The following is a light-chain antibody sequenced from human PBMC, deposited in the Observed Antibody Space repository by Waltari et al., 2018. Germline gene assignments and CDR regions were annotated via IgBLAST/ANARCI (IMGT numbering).Light chain of an antibody. CDR3: SSYTSSSTLG. CDR2: DVS. V-gene: IGLV2-14*03. Sequence: QSALTQPASVSGSPGQSITISCTGTSSDVGGYHYVSWYQQHPGKAPKLMIYDVSKRPSGVSNRFSGSKSGNTASRTIAGLQAEDEADYYCSSYTSSSTLGFGTGTKVTVL. CDR1: SSDVGGYHY. J-gene: IGLJ1*01.